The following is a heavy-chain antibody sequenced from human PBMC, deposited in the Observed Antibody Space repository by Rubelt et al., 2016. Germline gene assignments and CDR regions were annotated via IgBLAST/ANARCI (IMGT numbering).Heavy chain of an antibody. D-gene: IGHD2-15*01. J-gene: IGHJ5*02. CDR3: ARGHSPVLALPLRPAWFDP. V-gene: IGHV4-4*08. CDR1: GGSISGYY. CDR2: IDNNGGV. Sequence: QVQLQESGPGLVKPSETLSLTCTVSGGSISGYYWSWVRQPPGKGLEWIGDIDNNGGVNYNPSLKGRVSISVDASKSQFFLILTSVTDADTAVYYCARGHSPVLALPLRPAWFDPWGQGTRVTVSS.